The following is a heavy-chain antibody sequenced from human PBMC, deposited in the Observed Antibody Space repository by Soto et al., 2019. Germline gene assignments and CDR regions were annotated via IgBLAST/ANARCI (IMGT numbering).Heavy chain of an antibody. CDR3: ARQGNGAEGFDY. CDR1: GYTFTGYY. J-gene: IGHJ4*02. D-gene: IGHD4-17*01. CDR2: INTNSGGT. Sequence: GASVKVSFKASGYTFTGYYMHWVRQDPGQGIEWMGWINTNSGGTNYAQKFQGRVTMTRDTSISTAYMELSSLKPSDTAMYYCARQGNGAEGFDYWGQGTLVTVSS. V-gene: IGHV1-2*02.